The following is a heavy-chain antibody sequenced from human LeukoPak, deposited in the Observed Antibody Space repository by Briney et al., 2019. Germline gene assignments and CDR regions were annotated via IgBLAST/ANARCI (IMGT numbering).Heavy chain of an antibody. CDR2: IYTSGST. CDR3: ARTRGATFYFDH. Sequence: PSETLSLTCAVYGGSFSGYYWSWIRQPPGKGLEWIGYIYTSGSTNYNPSLKSRVTISVDTSKNQFSLKLSSVTAADTAVYYCARTRGATFYFDHWGQGTLVTVSS. J-gene: IGHJ4*02. CDR1: GGSFSGYY. D-gene: IGHD1-26*01. V-gene: IGHV4-4*09.